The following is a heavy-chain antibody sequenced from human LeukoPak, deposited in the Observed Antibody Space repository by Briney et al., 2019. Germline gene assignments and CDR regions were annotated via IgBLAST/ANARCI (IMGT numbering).Heavy chain of an antibody. V-gene: IGHV3-21*06. CDR1: GFTFSSYA. CDR3: ARGSSGWYGIDY. Sequence: PGGSLRLSCAASGFTFSSYAMSWVRQAPGKGLEWVSSISSSSSYIYYADSVKGRFTISRDNAKNALYLQMNSLRAEDTAVYYCARGSSGWYGIDYWGQGALVNVSS. D-gene: IGHD6-19*01. CDR2: ISSSSSYI. J-gene: IGHJ4*02.